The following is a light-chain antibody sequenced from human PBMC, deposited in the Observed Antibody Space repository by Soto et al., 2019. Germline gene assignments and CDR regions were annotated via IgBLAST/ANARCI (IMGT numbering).Light chain of an antibody. CDR3: QTWTTGIQV. Sequence: QPVLTQSPSASDSLGASVKLTCTLSSGHSSYAIAWHQQQPEKGPRYLMKVNSDGSHNKGDGIPDRFSGSSSGAERYLTISSLQSEDESVYYCQTWTTGIQVFGGGTKLTGL. V-gene: IGLV4-69*01. CDR1: SGHSSYA. J-gene: IGLJ2*01. CDR2: VNSDGSH.